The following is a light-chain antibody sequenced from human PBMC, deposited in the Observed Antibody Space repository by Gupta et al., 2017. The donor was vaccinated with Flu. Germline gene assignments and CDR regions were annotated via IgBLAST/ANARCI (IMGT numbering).Light chain of an antibody. V-gene: IGLV6-57*01. CDR1: GGSIASNY. Sequence: NFMLTQPHSVSDSPVKTVTISCTRSGGSIASNYVQWYQQRPGSSPNILIYYDNQRPSGVPDRFSGSNYGSSTPVTINRSEVEAEDDYYYSAKYYNKYSLVFGGGTRLTVL. CDR2: YDN. CDR3: KYYNKYSLV. J-gene: IGLJ3*02.